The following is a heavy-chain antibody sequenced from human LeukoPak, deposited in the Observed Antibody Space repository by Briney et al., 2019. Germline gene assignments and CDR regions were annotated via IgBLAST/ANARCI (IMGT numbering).Heavy chain of an antibody. Sequence: ASVKVCCKASGGTFSSYAISWVRQAPGQGLEWMGGIIPIFGTANYAQKFQGRVTITTDESTSTAYMELSSLRSEDTAVYYCARASIRTVVPAAPQYYFDYWGQGTLVTVSS. CDR1: GGTFSSYA. D-gene: IGHD2-2*01. CDR2: IIPIFGTA. CDR3: ARASIRTVVPAAPQYYFDY. J-gene: IGHJ4*02. V-gene: IGHV1-69*05.